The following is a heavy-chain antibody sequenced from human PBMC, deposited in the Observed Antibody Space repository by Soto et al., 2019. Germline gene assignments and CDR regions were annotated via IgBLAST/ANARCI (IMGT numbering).Heavy chain of an antibody. Sequence: GGSLRLSCAASGFTFSSYSMNWVRQAPGKGLEWVSSISSSSSYIYYADSVKGRFTISRDNAKNSLYLQMNSLRAEDTAVYYCARSIAAHYYYYYGMDVWGQGTTVTVSS. D-gene: IGHD6-13*01. CDR1: GFTFSSYS. V-gene: IGHV3-21*01. CDR2: ISSSSSYI. CDR3: ARSIAAHYYYYYGMDV. J-gene: IGHJ6*02.